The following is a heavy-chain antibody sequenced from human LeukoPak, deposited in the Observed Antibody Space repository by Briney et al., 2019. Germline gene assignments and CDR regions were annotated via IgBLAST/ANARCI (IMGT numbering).Heavy chain of an antibody. Sequence: GGSLRLSCTASGFTFGDYPMSWVRQAPGKGLEWVGFIGSKAYGGTTEYAASVKGRFIISRDDSKSIAYLQMNSLKTEDTAVYYCTRAVFWSGYPLDYWGQGTLVTVSS. CDR1: GFTFGDYP. J-gene: IGHJ4*02. CDR2: IGSKAYGGTT. V-gene: IGHV3-49*04. CDR3: TRAVFWSGYPLDY. D-gene: IGHD3-3*01.